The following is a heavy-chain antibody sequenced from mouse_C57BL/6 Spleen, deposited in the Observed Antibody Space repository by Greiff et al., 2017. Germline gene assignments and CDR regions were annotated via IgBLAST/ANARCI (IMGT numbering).Heavy chain of an antibody. V-gene: IGHV1-26*01. J-gene: IGHJ2*01. D-gene: IGHD4-1*01. CDR2: INPNNGGT. CDR1: GYTFTDYY. CDR3: ATGTFDY. Sequence: VQLQQSGPELVKPGASVKISCKASGYTFTDYYMNWVKQSHGKSLEWIGDINPNNGGTSYNQKFKGKATWTVDKSSSTAYMELRSLTSEDSAVYYCATGTFDYWGQGTTLTVSS.